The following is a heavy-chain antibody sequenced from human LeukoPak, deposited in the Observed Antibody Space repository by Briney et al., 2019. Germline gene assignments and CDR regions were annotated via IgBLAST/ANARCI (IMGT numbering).Heavy chain of an antibody. J-gene: IGHJ4*02. D-gene: IGHD3-10*01. CDR3: ARDGNAYGYYDF. V-gene: IGHV3-11*01. CDR2: LSKSGTSK. CDR1: DFTFSAYS. Sequence: PGGSLRLSCTTSDFTFSAYSMSWVRQAPGKGLEWLSYLSKSGTSKYYADSVKGRFTIFRDDAENSLHLQMSSLKTEDTAVYFCARDGNAYGYYDFWGQGALVTVSS.